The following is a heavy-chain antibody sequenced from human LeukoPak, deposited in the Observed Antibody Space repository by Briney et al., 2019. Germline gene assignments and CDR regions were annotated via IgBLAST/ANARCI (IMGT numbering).Heavy chain of an antibody. D-gene: IGHD3-22*01. CDR3: ARDYYDSSGYYSLDY. CDR1: GFTFRSCE. Sequence: QPGGSLRLSCAASGFTFRSCEMNWARQAPGKVLEWLSYISGSGSSVYYADSVKGRFTVSRDNAKNSLYLEMNSLRAEDTAVYFCARDYYDSSGYYSLDYWGQGTLVTVSS. V-gene: IGHV3-48*03. CDR2: ISGSGSSV. J-gene: IGHJ4*02.